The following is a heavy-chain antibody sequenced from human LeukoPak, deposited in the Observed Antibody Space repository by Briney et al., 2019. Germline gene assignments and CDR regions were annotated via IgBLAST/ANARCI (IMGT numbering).Heavy chain of an antibody. CDR1: GFTFSSYG. V-gene: IGHV3-33*01. J-gene: IGHJ4*02. CDR2: IWYDGSNK. CDR3: ARAAYDSSGYLTL. D-gene: IGHD3-22*01. Sequence: GRSLRLSCAASGFTFSSYGMHWVRQAPGKGLEWVAVIWYDGSNKYYADSVKGRFTISRDNSKNTLFLQMNSLRAEDTAVYYCARAAYDSSGYLTLWGQGTLVTVSS.